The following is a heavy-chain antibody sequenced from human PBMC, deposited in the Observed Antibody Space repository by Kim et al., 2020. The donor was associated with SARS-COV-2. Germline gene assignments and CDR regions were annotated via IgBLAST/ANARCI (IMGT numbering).Heavy chain of an antibody. CDR1: GYTFTSYG. CDR3: ARSMVRGVIITSPDY. Sequence: ASVKVSCKASGYTFTSYGISWVRQAPGQGLEWMGWISAYNGNTNYAQKLQGRVTMTTDTSTSTAYMELRSLRSDDTAVYYCARSMVRGVIITSPDYWGQGTLVTVSS. D-gene: IGHD3-10*01. J-gene: IGHJ4*02. V-gene: IGHV1-18*01. CDR2: ISAYNGNT.